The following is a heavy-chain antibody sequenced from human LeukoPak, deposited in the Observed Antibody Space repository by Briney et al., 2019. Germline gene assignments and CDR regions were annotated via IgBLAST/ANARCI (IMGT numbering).Heavy chain of an antibody. Sequence: GGSLGLSCAASGFTFSSYGMHWVRQAPGKGLEWVAVISYDGSNKYYADSVKGRFTISRDNSKNTLYLQMNSLRAEDTAVYYCAKDPYAGYSSGWYDHWGQGTLVTVSS. D-gene: IGHD6-19*01. J-gene: IGHJ5*02. CDR3: AKDPYAGYSSGWYDH. CDR2: ISYDGSNK. CDR1: GFTFSSYG. V-gene: IGHV3-30*18.